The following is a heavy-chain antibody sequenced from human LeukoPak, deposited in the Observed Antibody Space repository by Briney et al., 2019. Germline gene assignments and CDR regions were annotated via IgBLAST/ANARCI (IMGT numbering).Heavy chain of an antibody. CDR1: GFTFSSYG. CDR2: ISYDGSNK. CDR3: ARDDRWLQFNY. V-gene: IGHV3-30*03. Sequence: PGGSLRLSCAASGFTFSSYGMHWVRQAPGKGLEWVAVISYDGSNKYYADSVKGRFTISRDNSKNTLYLQINSLRAEDTAVYFCARDDRWLQFNYWGQGTLVTVSS. D-gene: IGHD5-24*01. J-gene: IGHJ4*02.